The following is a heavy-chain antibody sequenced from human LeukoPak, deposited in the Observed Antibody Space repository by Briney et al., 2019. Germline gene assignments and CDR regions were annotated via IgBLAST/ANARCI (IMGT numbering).Heavy chain of an antibody. D-gene: IGHD2-21*01. CDR1: GFTFSSYW. Sequence: PGGSLRLSCAASGFTFSSYWMHWVRQAPGKGLVWVSRINGDGSGAIYADTVKGRFTISRDNAKNTVCLQMNSLRAEDTAVYYCARSKGGAYTGNFDLWGRGTLVTVSS. CDR2: INGDGSGA. CDR3: ARSKGGAYTGNFDL. J-gene: IGHJ2*01. V-gene: IGHV3-74*01.